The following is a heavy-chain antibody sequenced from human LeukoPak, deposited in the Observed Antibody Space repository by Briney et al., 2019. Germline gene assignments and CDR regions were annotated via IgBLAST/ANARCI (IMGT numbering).Heavy chain of an antibody. CDR3: ARGVSGYHQLDY. V-gene: IGHV1-2*02. CDR2: INPNSGGT. D-gene: IGHD5-18*01. J-gene: IGHJ4*02. CDR1: GYTFTGYY. Sequence: ASVKVSCKASGYTFTGYYMHWMRQAPGQGLEWMGWINPNSGGTNYAQKFQGRVTMTRDTSISTAYMELSRLRSDDTAVYYCARGVSGYHQLDYWGQGTLVTVSS.